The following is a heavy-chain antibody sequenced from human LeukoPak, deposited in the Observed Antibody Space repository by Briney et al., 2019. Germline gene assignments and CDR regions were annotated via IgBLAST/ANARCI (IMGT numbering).Heavy chain of an antibody. D-gene: IGHD3-10*01. CDR2: IRYDGSNK. CDR1: GFTFSSYG. J-gene: IGHJ4*02. V-gene: IGHV3-30*02. Sequence: PGGSLRLSCAASGFTFSSYGMHWVRQAPGKGLEWVAFIRYDGSNKYYADSVKGRFTISRGNSKNTLYLQMNSLRAEDTAVYYCAKDRRILSWFGEWGQGTLVTVSS. CDR3: AKDRRILSWFGE.